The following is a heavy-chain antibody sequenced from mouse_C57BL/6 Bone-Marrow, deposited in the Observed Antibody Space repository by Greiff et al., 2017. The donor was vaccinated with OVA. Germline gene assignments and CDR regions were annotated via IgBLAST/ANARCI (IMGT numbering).Heavy chain of an antibody. CDR2: ISDGGSYT. Sequence: EVHLVESGGGLVKPGGSLKLSCAASGFTFSSYAMSWVRQTPEKRLEWVATISDGGSYTYYPDNVKGRFTISRDNATNNLYLQMSHLKSEDTAMYYCARWLLPMDYWGQGTSVTVSS. CDR3: ARWLLPMDY. J-gene: IGHJ4*01. V-gene: IGHV5-4*01. CDR1: GFTFSSYA. D-gene: IGHD2-3*01.